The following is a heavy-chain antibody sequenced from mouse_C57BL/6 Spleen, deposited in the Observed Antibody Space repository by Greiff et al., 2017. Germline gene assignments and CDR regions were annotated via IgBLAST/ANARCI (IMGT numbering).Heavy chain of an antibody. CDR1: GYTFTDYY. V-gene: IGHV1-26*01. CDR3: ARLGNLYSLDY. J-gene: IGHJ2*01. CDR2: INPNNGGT. Sequence: VQLQQSGPELVKPGASVKISCKASGYTFTDYYMNWVKQSHGKSLEWIGDINPNNGGTSYNQKFKGKATLTVDKSSSTAYMELRSLTSEDSAVYYCARLGNLYSLDYWGQGTTLTVSS. D-gene: IGHD1-3*01.